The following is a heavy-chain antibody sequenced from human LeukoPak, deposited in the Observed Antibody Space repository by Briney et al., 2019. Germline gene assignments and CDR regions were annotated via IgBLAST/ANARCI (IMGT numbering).Heavy chain of an antibody. CDR1: GFTFSDYW. V-gene: IGHV3-7*01. Sequence: GGSLRLSCAASGFTFSDYWMNWVRQAPGKGLEWVAILKQDGSEILYVDSVKGRFTISRDNAKNSLYLLMNSLRAEDTAVYYCAGGAGWSIDYWGQGTLVTVSS. CDR2: LKQDGSEI. D-gene: IGHD2-15*01. J-gene: IGHJ4*02. CDR3: AGGAGWSIDY.